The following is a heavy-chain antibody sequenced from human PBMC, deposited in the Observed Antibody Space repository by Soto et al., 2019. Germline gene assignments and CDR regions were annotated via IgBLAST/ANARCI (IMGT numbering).Heavy chain of an antibody. D-gene: IGHD3-3*01. CDR3: ARANRSGYYTPFDY. Sequence: QVQLVQSGAEVKKPGSSVKVSCKASGGTFSSYAISWVRQAPEQGLEWMGGIIPIFGTANYAQKFQGRVTITADESTSTAYMELSSLRSEDTAVYYCARANRSGYYTPFDYWGQGTLVTVSS. J-gene: IGHJ4*02. CDR1: GGTFSSYA. CDR2: IIPIFGTA. V-gene: IGHV1-69*01.